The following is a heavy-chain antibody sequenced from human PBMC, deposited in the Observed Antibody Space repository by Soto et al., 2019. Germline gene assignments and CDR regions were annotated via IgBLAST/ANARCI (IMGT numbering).Heavy chain of an antibody. D-gene: IGHD3-10*01. CDR3: ARGGITMVRGDAGWFDP. CDR2: INHSGST. V-gene: IGHV4-34*01. CDR1: GGSFSGYY. J-gene: IGHJ5*02. Sequence: TSETLSLTCAVYGGSFSGYYWSWIRQPPGKGLEWIGEINHSGSTNYNPSLKSRVTISVDTSTNQFSLKLSSVTAADTAVYYCARGGITMVRGDAGWFDPWGQGTLVTVSS.